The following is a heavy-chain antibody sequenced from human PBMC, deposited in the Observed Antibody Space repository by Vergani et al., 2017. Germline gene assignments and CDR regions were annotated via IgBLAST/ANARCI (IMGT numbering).Heavy chain of an antibody. V-gene: IGHV3-30-3*01. CDR3: ARNRGSGSYRPFDY. Sequence: QVQLVESGGGVVQPGRSLRLSCAASGFTFSSYAMHWVRQAPGKGLGWVAVISYDGSNKYYADSVKGRFTISRDNSKNTLYLQMNSLRAEDTAVYYCARNRGSGSYRPFDYWGQGTLVTVSS. D-gene: IGHD3-10*01. CDR1: GFTFSSYA. CDR2: ISYDGSNK. J-gene: IGHJ4*02.